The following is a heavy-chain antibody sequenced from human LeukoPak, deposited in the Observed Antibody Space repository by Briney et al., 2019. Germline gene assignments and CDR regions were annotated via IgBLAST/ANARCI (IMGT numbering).Heavy chain of an antibody. CDR1: GFTFSSYG. CDR2: IRYDGSNK. J-gene: IGHJ5*02. Sequence: PGGSLRLSCAASGFTFSSYGMHWVRQAPGKGLEWVAFIRYDGSNKYYADSVKGRFTISRDNSKNTLYLQMNSLRAVDTAVYYCAKDLLWFGEPNWFDPWGQGTLVTVSS. D-gene: IGHD3-10*01. CDR3: AKDLLWFGEPNWFDP. V-gene: IGHV3-30*02.